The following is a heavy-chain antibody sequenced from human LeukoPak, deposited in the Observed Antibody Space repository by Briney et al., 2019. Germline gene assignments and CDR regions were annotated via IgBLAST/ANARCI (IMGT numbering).Heavy chain of an antibody. CDR3: ARVNWGGKQPFDY. D-gene: IGHD3-16*01. CDR2: INWNGGST. V-gene: IGHV3-20*04. CDR1: GFTLDDYG. Sequence: PGGSLRLSCAASGFTLDDYGMSWVRQAPGEGLEWGSGINWNGGSTGYADSVKGRFTISRDNAKNSLYLQMNSLRAEDTALYCCARVNWGGKQPFDYWGQGTLVTVSS. J-gene: IGHJ4*02.